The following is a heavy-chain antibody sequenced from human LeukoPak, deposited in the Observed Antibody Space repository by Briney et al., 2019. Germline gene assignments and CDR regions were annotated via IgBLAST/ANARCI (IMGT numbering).Heavy chain of an antibody. CDR1: GFTFSSYS. D-gene: IGHD2-8*02. Sequence: PGGSLRLSCAASGFTFSSYSMNWVRQAPGKGLEWVSSISSSSSYIYYADSVKGRFTISRDNAKNSLYLQMNSLRAEDTAVYCCASLRNGGVAGGFDYWGQGTLVTVSS. CDR3: ASLRNGGVAGGFDY. J-gene: IGHJ4*02. V-gene: IGHV3-21*01. CDR2: ISSSSSYI.